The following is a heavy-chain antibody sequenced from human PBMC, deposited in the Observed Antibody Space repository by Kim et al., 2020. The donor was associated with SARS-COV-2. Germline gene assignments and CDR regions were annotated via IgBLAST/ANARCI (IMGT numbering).Heavy chain of an antibody. D-gene: IGHD3-16*01. V-gene: IGHV1-46*01. CDR3: ARDGAKDQADDYYNYGMDV. Sequence: ASVKVSCKASGYTFSSYYVHWVRQAPGQGLEWMGTINPGGGSTIYAQKFQGRVTWTRDTSTSTVYMELSSLRSDDTAVYYCARDGAKDQADDYYNYGMDVWGQGTTVTVSS. CDR1: GYTFSSYY. CDR2: INPGGGST. J-gene: IGHJ6*02.